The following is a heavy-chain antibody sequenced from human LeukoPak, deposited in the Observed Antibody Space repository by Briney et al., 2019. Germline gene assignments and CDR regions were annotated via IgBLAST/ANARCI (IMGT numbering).Heavy chain of an antibody. V-gene: IGHV3-64*01. D-gene: IGHD6-19*01. CDR1: GFTFSNYA. CDR3: AKVLEQWLVKDPPMDV. J-gene: IGHJ6*03. CDR2: ISSIEGRI. Sequence: GESLRLSCAASGFTFSNYAIHWVRQAPGKGLECVSAISSIEGRIFYANSVKGRFTISRDNSKNTVFLQMGSLRAEDTAVYYCAKVLEQWLVKDPPMDVWGKGTTVTVSS.